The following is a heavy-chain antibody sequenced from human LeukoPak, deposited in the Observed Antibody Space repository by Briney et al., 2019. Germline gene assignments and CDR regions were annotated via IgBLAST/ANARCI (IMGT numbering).Heavy chain of an antibody. Sequence: ASVKVSCKASGYTFTSYGISWVRQAPGQGLEWMGWISAYNGNTNYAQKFQGRVTMTEDTSTDTAYMELSSLRSEDTAVYYCATVPPSSIAGPGYWGQGTLVTVSS. CDR2: ISAYNGNT. J-gene: IGHJ4*02. D-gene: IGHD6-6*01. CDR1: GYTFTSYG. V-gene: IGHV1-18*01. CDR3: ATVPPSSIAGPGY.